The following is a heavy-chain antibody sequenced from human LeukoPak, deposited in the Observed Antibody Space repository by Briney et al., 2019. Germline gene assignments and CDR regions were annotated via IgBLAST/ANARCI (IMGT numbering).Heavy chain of an antibody. V-gene: IGHV3-23*01. CDR2: ISGSGGST. J-gene: IGHJ4*02. CDR3: ARPQSSSGYYWPFDD. CDR1: GFTFSSYA. D-gene: IGHD3-22*01. Sequence: GGSLRLSCAASGFTFSSYAMSWVRQAPGKGLEWVSAISGSGGSTYYADSVKGRFTISRDNSKNTLYLQMNSLRAEDTAVYYCARPQSSSGYYWPFDDWGQGTLVTVSS.